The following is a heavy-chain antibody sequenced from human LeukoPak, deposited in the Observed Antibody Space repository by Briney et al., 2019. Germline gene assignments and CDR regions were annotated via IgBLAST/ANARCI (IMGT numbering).Heavy chain of an antibody. Sequence: ASVKVSCKASGYTFTSYAMNWVRQAPVQGLEWMGWINTNTGNPTYAQGFTGRFVFSLDTSVSTAYLQISSLKAEDTAVYYCARDGGPTRYYGSGSYRTIPRYYYYGMDVWGQGTTVTVSS. CDR3: ARDGGPTRYYGSGSYRTIPRYYYYGMDV. D-gene: IGHD3-10*01. CDR1: GYTFTSYA. CDR2: INTNTGNP. J-gene: IGHJ6*02. V-gene: IGHV7-4-1*02.